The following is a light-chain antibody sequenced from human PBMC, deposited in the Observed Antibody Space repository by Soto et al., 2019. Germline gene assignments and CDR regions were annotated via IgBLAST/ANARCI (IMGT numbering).Light chain of an antibody. CDR3: CSYAGSTYYV. CDR1: SSDVGNSYL. CDR2: EGS. J-gene: IGLJ1*01. Sequence: QSALTQPASVSGSPGQSITISCTGSSSDVGNSYLVSWYQQHPSKAPKLMIYEGSKRPSGVSDRFSGSKSGNTASLTISGLQAEDEADYYCCSYAGSTYYVFGTGTKLTVL. V-gene: IGLV2-23*01.